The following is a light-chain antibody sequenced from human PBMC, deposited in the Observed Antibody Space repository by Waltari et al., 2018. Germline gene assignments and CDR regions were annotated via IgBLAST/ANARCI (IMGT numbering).Light chain of an antibody. V-gene: IGKV1-39*01. CDR3: QQSYSSPLT. CDR1: QSINRF. Sequence: DIQMTQFPSSLSASIGDRVTITCRASQSINRFLNWFQQKPGKAPNVLIYAASNLEVGVPSRFSCSGSGADFTLIINSLQPEDFATYYCQQSYSSPLTFGGGTKVEIK. CDR2: AAS. J-gene: IGKJ4*01.